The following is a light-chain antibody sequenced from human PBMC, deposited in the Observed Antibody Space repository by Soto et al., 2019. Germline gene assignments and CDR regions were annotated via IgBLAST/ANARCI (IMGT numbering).Light chain of an antibody. Sequence: QSALTRPASVSGSPGQSITISCTGTSSDVGSYNLVSWYQQHPGKAPKLMIYEGSKRPSGVSNRFSGSKSGNTASLTISGVQAEDEAEYYCCSYAGSSVAFGGGTKLTVL. CDR3: CSYAGSSVA. V-gene: IGLV2-23*01. CDR1: SSDVGSYNL. CDR2: EGS. J-gene: IGLJ2*01.